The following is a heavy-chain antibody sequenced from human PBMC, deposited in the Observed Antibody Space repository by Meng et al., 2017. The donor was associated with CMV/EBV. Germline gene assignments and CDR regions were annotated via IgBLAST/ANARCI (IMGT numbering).Heavy chain of an antibody. J-gene: IGHJ4*02. V-gene: IGHV3-74*01. CDR2: INSDGSST. Sequence: GFTFSSDWMNWVRQAPGKGLVWVSRINSDGSSTSYADSVKGRFTISRDNAKNTLYLQMNSLRAEDTAVYYCARGMYSVDTAMGSFDYWGQGTLVTVSS. CDR3: ARGMYSVDTAMGSFDY. D-gene: IGHD5-18*01. CDR1: GFTFSSDW.